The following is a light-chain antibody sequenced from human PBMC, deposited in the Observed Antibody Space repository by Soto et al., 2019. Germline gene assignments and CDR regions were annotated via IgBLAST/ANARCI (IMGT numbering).Light chain of an antibody. V-gene: IGKV3-11*01. Sequence: EIVLTQSPATLSFSPGERATLSCRASQSVDKYLVWYQQKPGQAPRLLIYDASSRATGIPARFSGSGSGTDFSLTITSLEPEDFAVYDCQQRNNWPLTFGGGTKLEIK. CDR1: QSVDKY. CDR2: DAS. J-gene: IGKJ4*01. CDR3: QQRNNWPLT.